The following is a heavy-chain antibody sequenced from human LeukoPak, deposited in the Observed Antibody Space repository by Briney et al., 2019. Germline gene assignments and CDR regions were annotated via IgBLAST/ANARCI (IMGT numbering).Heavy chain of an antibody. D-gene: IGHD3-16*02. CDR3: ATSITFGGVIVPYYFDY. V-gene: IGHV1-8*03. CDR1: GYTFTSYD. Sequence: GASVKVSCKASGYTFTSYDINWVRQATGQGLEWMGWMNPNSGNTGYAQKFQGRVTITRNTSISTAYMELSSLRSEDTAVYYCATSITFGGVIVPYYFDYWGQGTLVTVSS. CDR2: MNPNSGNT. J-gene: IGHJ4*02.